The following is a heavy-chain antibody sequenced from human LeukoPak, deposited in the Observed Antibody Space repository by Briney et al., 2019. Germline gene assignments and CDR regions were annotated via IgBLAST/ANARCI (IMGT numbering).Heavy chain of an antibody. Sequence: ASVKVSCKASGYTSTMYGISWVRQAPGQGLQWLGWISPHNGNTKYAQDLQGRVSMTTDTSTSTAYLELRSLRSDDTAIYYCARDLNYVTLGYDILADVGYYFDYWGQGSLVTVSS. V-gene: IGHV1-18*01. CDR3: ARDLNYVTLGYDILADVGYYFDY. CDR2: ISPHNGNT. J-gene: IGHJ4*02. CDR1: GYTSTMYG. D-gene: IGHD3-9*01.